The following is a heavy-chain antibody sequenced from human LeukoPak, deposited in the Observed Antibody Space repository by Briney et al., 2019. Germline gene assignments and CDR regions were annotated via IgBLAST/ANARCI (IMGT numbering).Heavy chain of an antibody. V-gene: IGHV1-46*01. J-gene: IGHJ4*02. CDR2: ISTSGGST. CDR3: AGDLNYGGKLD. D-gene: IGHD4-23*01. CDR1: GYTFTSYY. Sequence: DAVKVSCKASGYTFTSYYMHWVRQAPGQGLEWMGIISTSGGSTSYAQKFQGRVTMTRDTSTSTVYMELSSLRSEDTAVYYCAGDLNYGGKLDWGQGTLVTVS.